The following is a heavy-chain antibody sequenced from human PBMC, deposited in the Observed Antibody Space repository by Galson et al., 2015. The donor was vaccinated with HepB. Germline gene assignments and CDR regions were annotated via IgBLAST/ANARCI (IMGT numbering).Heavy chain of an antibody. Sequence: SVKVSCKASGYTFTSYGISWVRQAPGQGLEWMGWISAYTGNTNYAQKLQGRVTMTTDTSTGTAYTELRSLRSDDTAVYYCARDGEWRYSGYFDYWGQGTLVTVSS. CDR3: ARDGEWRYSGYFDY. D-gene: IGHD5-12*01. J-gene: IGHJ4*02. V-gene: IGHV1-18*01. CDR2: ISAYTGNT. CDR1: GYTFTSYG.